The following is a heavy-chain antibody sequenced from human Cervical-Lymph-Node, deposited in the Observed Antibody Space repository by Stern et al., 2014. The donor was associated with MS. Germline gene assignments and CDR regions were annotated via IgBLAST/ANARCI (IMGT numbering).Heavy chain of an antibody. CDR3: ARDNYDNGMDV. CDR2: FIPIVGTT. V-gene: IGHV1-69*01. Sequence: QVQLVQSGAEVKKPGSSVKVSCKASGGTFINHALSWVRQAPGQGLEWMGGFIPIVGTTHYAQKFQGRVTITADESASTAYMELSSLRSQDTAVYFCARDNYDNGMDVWGQGTTVIVSS. D-gene: IGHD3-16*01. CDR1: GGTFINHA. J-gene: IGHJ6*02.